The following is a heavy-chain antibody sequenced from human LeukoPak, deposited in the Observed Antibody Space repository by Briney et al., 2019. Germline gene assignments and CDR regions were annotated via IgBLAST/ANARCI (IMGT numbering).Heavy chain of an antibody. V-gene: IGHV1-46*01. Sequence: ASVKVSCKASGYTFTGYYMHWVRQAPGQGLEWMGIINPSGGSTSYAQNFQGRVTMTRDTSTSTVYMQLISLRSDDTAFYYCARGRDTRSPRPTFDYWGQGTLVTVSS. D-gene: IGHD2-2*01. CDR1: GYTFTGYY. CDR3: ARGRDTRSPRPTFDY. CDR2: INPSGGST. J-gene: IGHJ4*02.